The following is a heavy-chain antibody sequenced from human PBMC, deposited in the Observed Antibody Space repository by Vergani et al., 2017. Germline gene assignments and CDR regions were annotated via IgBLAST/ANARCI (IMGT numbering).Heavy chain of an antibody. CDR2: INHSGST. J-gene: IGHJ4*02. CDR1: GGSFSGYY. CDR3: ARETPGYCSSTSCSRAIDY. V-gene: IGHV4-34*01. D-gene: IGHD2-2*01. Sequence: QVQLQQWGAGLLKPSETLSLTCAVYGGSFSGYYWSWIRQPPGTGLEWIGEINHSGSTNYNPSLKSRVTISVDTSKNQLSLKLSSVTAADTAVYYCARETPGYCSSTSCSRAIDYWGQGTLVTVSS.